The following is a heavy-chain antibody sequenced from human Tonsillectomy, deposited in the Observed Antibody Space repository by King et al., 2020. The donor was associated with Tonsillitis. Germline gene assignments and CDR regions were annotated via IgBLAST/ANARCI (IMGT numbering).Heavy chain of an antibody. Sequence: VQLVQSGAEVKEPGSSVKVSCQASGGTLSKYALSWVRQAPGQGLEWMGGIIPVFGPANFAQRFQGRVTITADESTSTAFMELSSLRSEDTAVYFCARGPEGYYYYYMDVWGTGTTVTVSS. D-gene: IGHD1-14*01. CDR1: GGTLSKYA. CDR3: ARGPEGYYYYYMDV. CDR2: IIPVFGPA. V-gene: IGHV1-69*01. J-gene: IGHJ6*03.